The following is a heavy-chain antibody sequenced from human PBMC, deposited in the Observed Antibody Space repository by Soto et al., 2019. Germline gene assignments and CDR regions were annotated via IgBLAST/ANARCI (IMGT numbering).Heavy chain of an antibody. CDR2: IGSAGDT. CDR3: TREGKDFAGGLDV. Sequence: PGGSLRLSCAASGFTFSTYNMHWVRQATGEGLEWVSVIGSAGDTYYAASAKGRFTISRANAKNSLYLQMNSLRPGDTAVYYCTREGKDFAGGLDVWGQGTTVTVSS. CDR1: GFTFSTYN. J-gene: IGHJ6*02. D-gene: IGHD3-3*01. V-gene: IGHV3-13*01.